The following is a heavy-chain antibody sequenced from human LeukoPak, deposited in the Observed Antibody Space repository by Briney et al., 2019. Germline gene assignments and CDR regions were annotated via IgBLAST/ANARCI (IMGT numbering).Heavy chain of an antibody. V-gene: IGHV3-21*01. D-gene: IGHD1-26*01. Sequence: GGSLRLSCGVSGFTFNSYSMNWVRQAPGKGLEWVASITGHGTEMFYADSLKGRFTISRDNSKNSLYLQMNSLRVEDTALYYCAKVQSGIVGAVFFGFDVWGQGTMVSVSS. J-gene: IGHJ3*01. CDR3: AKVQSGIVGAVFFGFDV. CDR2: ITGHGTEM. CDR1: GFTFNSYS.